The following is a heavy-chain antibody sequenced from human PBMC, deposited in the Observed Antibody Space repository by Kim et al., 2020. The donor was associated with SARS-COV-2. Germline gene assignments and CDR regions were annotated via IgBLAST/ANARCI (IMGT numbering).Heavy chain of an antibody. Sequence: GGSLRLSCAASGFTSSSHWMHWVRQAPGKGLVWVSRIDSDGSTTSYGDSVKGRFTISRDNAKNTLYLQMNSLRAEDTAVYYCARGQFTSGWYYFDYWGQGTRVTVSS. CDR2: IDSDGSTT. CDR3: ARGQFTSGWYYFDY. CDR1: GFTSSSHW. V-gene: IGHV3-74*01. D-gene: IGHD6-19*01. J-gene: IGHJ4*02.